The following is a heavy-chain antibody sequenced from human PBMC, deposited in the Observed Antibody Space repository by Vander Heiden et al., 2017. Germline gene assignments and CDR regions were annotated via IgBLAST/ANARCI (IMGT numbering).Heavy chain of an antibody. CDR1: GFTFDDYA. CDR3: AKDRRGWNCLGGMDV. Sequence: EVQLVESGGGLVQPGRSLRLSCAASGFTFDDYAMHWVRQAPGKGLEWVSGISWNSGSIGYADSVKGRFTISRDNAKNSLYLQMNSLRAEDTALYYCAKDRRGWNCLGGMDVWGQGTTVTVSS. CDR2: ISWNSGSI. J-gene: IGHJ6*02. D-gene: IGHD1-7*01. V-gene: IGHV3-9*01.